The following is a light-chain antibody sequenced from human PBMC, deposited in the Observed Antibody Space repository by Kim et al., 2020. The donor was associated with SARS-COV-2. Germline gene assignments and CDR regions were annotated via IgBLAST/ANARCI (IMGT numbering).Light chain of an antibody. J-gene: IGLJ2*01. Sequence: VTPGQTANITCSGDKLGNKYVCWYQQKAGQSPVLVIYHDTKRPSGIPGRFSGSNAGNTATLTITGAQAMDEAAYYCHVWDSNTALFGGGTQLTVL. CDR1: KLGNKY. CDR3: HVWDSNTAL. V-gene: IGLV3-1*01. CDR2: HDT.